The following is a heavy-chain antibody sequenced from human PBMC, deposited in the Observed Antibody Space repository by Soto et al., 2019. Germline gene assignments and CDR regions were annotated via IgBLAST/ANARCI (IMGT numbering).Heavy chain of an antibody. D-gene: IGHD6-13*01. V-gene: IGHV3-74*01. CDR2: VKYDGTIT. CDR1: GFPFSSYW. Sequence: EVQLVESGGGSVQPGESLRLSCAASGFPFSSYWIHWVRQAPGKRLVWVSRVKYDGTITNYADSLRGRLTISRDNGKNTVYLQMNSLRVEDTDVYYCARGAQGGYYVDGWGKGTTVTVSS. J-gene: IGHJ6*03. CDR3: ARGAQGGYYVDG.